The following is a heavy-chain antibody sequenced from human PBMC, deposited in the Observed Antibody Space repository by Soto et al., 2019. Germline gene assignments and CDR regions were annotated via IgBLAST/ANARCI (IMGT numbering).Heavy chain of an antibody. Sequence: PGGSLRLSCAASGFTFSSYSMNWVRQAPGKGLEWVSSISSSSYIYYADSVKGRFTISRDNAKNSLYLQMNSLRAEDTAVYYCARDPGTTGAPSYHGSDVWGQGTTVIVSS. CDR1: GFTFSSYS. CDR3: ARDPGTTGAPSYHGSDV. J-gene: IGHJ6*02. D-gene: IGHD1-1*01. V-gene: IGHV3-21*01. CDR2: ISSSSYI.